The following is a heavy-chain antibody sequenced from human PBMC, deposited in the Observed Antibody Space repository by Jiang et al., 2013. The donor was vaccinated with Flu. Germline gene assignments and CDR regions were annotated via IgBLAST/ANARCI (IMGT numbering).Heavy chain of an antibody. D-gene: IGHD2-2*01. V-gene: IGHV4-59*11. Sequence: PGLVKPSGTLSLTCAVSGVSIISSHYWIWIRQPPGKGLEWIGHIYYTGTTNYNPSLKSRVTISVDTSKNQFSLKLTSVTAADTATYYCARSIVPRTYYYFDSWGQGTLVTVSS. J-gene: IGHJ4*02. CDR2: IYYTGTT. CDR1: GVSIISSHY. CDR3: ARSIVPRTYYYFDS.